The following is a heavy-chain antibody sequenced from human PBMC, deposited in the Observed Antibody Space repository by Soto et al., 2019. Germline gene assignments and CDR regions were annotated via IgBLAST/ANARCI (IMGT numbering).Heavy chain of an antibody. V-gene: IGHV3-30*03. D-gene: IGHD3-16*02. J-gene: IGHJ4*02. CDR1: GFTFSSYG. CDR2: ISYNGGNK. Sequence: PGGSLRLSCAASGFTFSSYGMHWVRQAPGKGLEWVAIISYNGGNKFYVDSVKGRFSISRDNSKNTLYLQMNSLRVEDAAVYYCARDLTSFTNTYAFDSWGQGALVTVSS. CDR3: ARDLTSFTNTYAFDS.